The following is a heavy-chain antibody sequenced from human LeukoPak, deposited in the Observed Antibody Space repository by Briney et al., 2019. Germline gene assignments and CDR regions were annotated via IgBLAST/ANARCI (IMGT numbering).Heavy chain of an antibody. J-gene: IGHJ5*01. CDR2: VYYGRTT. CDR1: AGSFISSSHH. V-gene: IGHV4-39*01. CDR3: VRHDGRGGATMGAFDS. Sequence: SETLSLTCTVSAGSFISSSHHWGWIRQSPGKGLEWIGSVYYGRTTYYNPSLDGRVTISLDTSANQFSLQLNSVTAADTAVYYCVRHDGRGGATMGAFDSWGQGSLVTVSS. D-gene: IGHD5-12*01.